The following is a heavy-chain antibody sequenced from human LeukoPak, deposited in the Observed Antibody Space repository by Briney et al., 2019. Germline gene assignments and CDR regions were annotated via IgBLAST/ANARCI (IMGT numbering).Heavy chain of an antibody. Sequence: PSETLSLTCTVSGGSISSYYWSWIRQPPGKGLEWIGYIYYSGSTNYNPSLKSRVTISVDTSKNQFSLKLSSVTAADTAVYYCARHGGVLEWSFMDYWGQGALVTVSS. J-gene: IGHJ4*02. CDR1: GGSISSYY. V-gene: IGHV4-59*08. CDR3: ARHGGVLEWSFMDY. D-gene: IGHD3-3*01. CDR2: IYYSGST.